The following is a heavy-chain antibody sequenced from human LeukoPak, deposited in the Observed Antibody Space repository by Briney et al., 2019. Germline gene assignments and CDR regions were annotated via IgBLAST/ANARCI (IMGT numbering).Heavy chain of an antibody. CDR2: ISYDGSNK. V-gene: IGHV3-30-3*01. Sequence: GGSLRLSCAASGFTFSSYAMHWVRQAPGKGLEWVAVISYDGSNKYYADSVKGRFTISRDNSKNTLYLQMNSLRAEDTAVYYCAREEISSGMYYFDYWGQGTLVTVSS. D-gene: IGHD6-19*01. CDR3: AREEISSGMYYFDY. CDR1: GFTFSSYA. J-gene: IGHJ4*02.